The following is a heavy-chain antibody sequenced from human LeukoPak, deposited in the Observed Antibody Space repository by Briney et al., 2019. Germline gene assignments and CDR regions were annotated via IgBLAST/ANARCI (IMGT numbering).Heavy chain of an antibody. CDR3: AASGTYSNWFDP. CDR2: IYDSGST. J-gene: IGHJ5*02. V-gene: IGHV4-59*01. CDR1: GDSISSYY. D-gene: IGHD1-26*01. Sequence: SETLPLTCTVSGDSISSYYWNWIRQSPGKGLEWIGYIYDSGSTNYNPSLKSRVTISVDTSKHQFSLNLRSATAADTAVYYCAASGTYSNWFDPWGQGTLVIVSS.